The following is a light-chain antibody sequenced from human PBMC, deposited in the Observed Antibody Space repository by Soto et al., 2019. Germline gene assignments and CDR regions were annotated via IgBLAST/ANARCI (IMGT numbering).Light chain of an antibody. J-gene: IGLJ2*01. Sequence: QAVLTQPASVSGSPGQTITISGTGTSSDVGSYNLVSWYQQHPGKAPKLMIYEVTKRPSGVSNRFSGSKSGNTASLTISGLQAEDQADYYCCSFAGSSTPVVFGGGTKLTVL. CDR1: SSDVGSYNL. CDR2: EVT. V-gene: IGLV2-23*02. CDR3: CSFAGSSTPVV.